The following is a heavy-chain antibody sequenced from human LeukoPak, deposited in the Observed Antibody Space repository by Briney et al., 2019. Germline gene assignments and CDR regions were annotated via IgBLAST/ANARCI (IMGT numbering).Heavy chain of an antibody. D-gene: IGHD1-7*01. CDR1: GYTFTSYG. V-gene: IGHV1-18*01. Sequence: ASVKVSCKASGYTFTSYGISWVRQAPGQGLEWMGWISAYNGNTNYAQKLQGRVTMTRDTSISTAYMELSGLRSDDTAVYYCARHPINWNYRNWFDPWGQGTLVTVSS. J-gene: IGHJ5*02. CDR3: ARHPINWNYRNWFDP. CDR2: ISAYNGNT.